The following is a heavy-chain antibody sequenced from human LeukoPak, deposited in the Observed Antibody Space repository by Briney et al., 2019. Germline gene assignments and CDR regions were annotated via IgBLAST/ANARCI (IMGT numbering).Heavy chain of an antibody. J-gene: IGHJ4*02. Sequence: PSETLSLTCAVSGYSLSKNYYRGCLRQSPGKGLEWIGRIYGRASTSYNPSLMNRVTMSVDTSKNYFSLQLTSVTAAATAVYYCARYDARGSASTKFDYWGPGIQVTVSS. CDR2: IYGRAST. CDR1: GYSLSKNYY. CDR3: ARYDARGSASTKFDY. V-gene: IGHV4-38-2*01. D-gene: IGHD3-3*01.